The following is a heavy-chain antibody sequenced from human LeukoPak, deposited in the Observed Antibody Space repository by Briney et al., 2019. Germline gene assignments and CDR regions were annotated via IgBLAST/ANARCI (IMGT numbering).Heavy chain of an antibody. CDR3: ARDLRQGYYYYYMDV. CDR1: GYTFTSYG. CDR2: ISAYNGNT. Sequence: ASVKVSCKASGYTFTSYGISWVRQAPGQGLEWMGCISAYNGNTNYAQKLQGRVTMTTDTSTSTAYMELRSLRSDDTAVYYCARDLRQGYYYYYMDVWGKGTTVTVSS. J-gene: IGHJ6*03. V-gene: IGHV1-18*01.